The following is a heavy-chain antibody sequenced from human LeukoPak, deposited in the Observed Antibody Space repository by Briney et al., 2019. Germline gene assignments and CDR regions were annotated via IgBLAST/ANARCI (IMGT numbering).Heavy chain of an antibody. CDR3: ARARYSSGWFPFGY. D-gene: IGHD6-19*01. V-gene: IGHV1-2*02. Sequence: ASVKVSCKASGYTFTGYYMHWVRQAPGQGLEWMGWIHPNSGGTNYAQKFQGRVTMTRDTSVSIAYMDLSRLTSDDTAVYYCARARYSSGWFPFGYWGQGTLVTVSS. J-gene: IGHJ4*02. CDR2: IHPNSGGT. CDR1: GYTFTGYY.